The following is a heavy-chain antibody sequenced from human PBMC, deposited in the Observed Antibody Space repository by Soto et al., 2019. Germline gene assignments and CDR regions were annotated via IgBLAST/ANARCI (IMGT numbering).Heavy chain of an antibody. J-gene: IGHJ5*02. Sequence: QVQLQESGPGLVKPSETLSLTCTVSGGSVSSGSYYWSWIRQPPGKGLEWIGYIYYSGSTNYNPSLKGRVTISVDTSKKQFSLMLSSVTAADTAVYYCARDSLNNWFDPWGQGTLVTVSS. CDR1: GGSVSSGSYY. CDR2: IYYSGST. CDR3: ARDSLNNWFDP. V-gene: IGHV4-61*01.